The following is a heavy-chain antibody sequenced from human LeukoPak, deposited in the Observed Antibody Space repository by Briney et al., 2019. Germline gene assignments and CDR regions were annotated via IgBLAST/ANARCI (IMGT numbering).Heavy chain of an antibody. CDR1: GFTFSSYW. J-gene: IGHJ4*02. V-gene: IGHV3-7*01. D-gene: IGHD3-22*01. CDR3: ARDMGRYYDSSGYYGVPYFDY. Sequence: GGSLRLSCAASGFTFSSYWMSWVRQAPGKGLEWVANIKQDGSEKYYVDSVKGRFTISRDNAKNSLYLQMNSLRAEDTAVYYCARDMGRYYDSSGYYGVPYFDYWGQGTLVTVSS. CDR2: IKQDGSEK.